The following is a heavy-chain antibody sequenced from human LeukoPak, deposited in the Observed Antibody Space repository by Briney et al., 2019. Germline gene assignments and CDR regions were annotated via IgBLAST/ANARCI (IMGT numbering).Heavy chain of an antibody. D-gene: IGHD6-19*01. Sequence: ASVKVSCKASGGTFSSYAVNWVRQAPGQGLEWMGRIIPILGIANYAQKFKGRVTITADKSTSTAYMELSSLRSEDTAVYYCARDYSSGHGANWFDPWGQGTLVTVSS. CDR3: ARDYSSGHGANWFDP. CDR1: GGTFSSYA. CDR2: IIPILGIA. V-gene: IGHV1-69*04. J-gene: IGHJ5*02.